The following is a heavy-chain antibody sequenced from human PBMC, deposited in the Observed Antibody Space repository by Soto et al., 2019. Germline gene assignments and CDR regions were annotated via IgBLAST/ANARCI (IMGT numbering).Heavy chain of an antibody. Sequence: LXLSFASSGFTFDDYAMHWVRQAPGKGLEWVSGISWNSGSIGYADSVKGRFTISRDNAKNSLYLQMNSLRAEDTALYYCAKDRLSDGSSWYTDWGQGTLVTVSS. CDR3: AKDRLSDGSSWYTD. J-gene: IGHJ4*02. V-gene: IGHV3-9*01. CDR1: GFTFDDYA. CDR2: ISWNSGSI. D-gene: IGHD6-13*01.